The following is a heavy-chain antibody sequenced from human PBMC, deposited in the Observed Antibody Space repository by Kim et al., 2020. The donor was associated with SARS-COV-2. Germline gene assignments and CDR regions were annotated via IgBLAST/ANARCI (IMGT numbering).Heavy chain of an antibody. V-gene: IGHV4-59*13. D-gene: IGHD6-13*01. Sequence: SETLSLTCTVSGGSISSYYWSWIRQPPGKGLEWIGYIYYSGSTNYNPSLKSRVTISVDTSKNQFSLKLSSVTAADTAVYYCARYSSSWYGAGFYSWGQGTLVTVSS. CDR1: GGSISSYY. CDR3: ARYSSSWYGAGFYS. CDR2: IYYSGST. J-gene: IGHJ4*02.